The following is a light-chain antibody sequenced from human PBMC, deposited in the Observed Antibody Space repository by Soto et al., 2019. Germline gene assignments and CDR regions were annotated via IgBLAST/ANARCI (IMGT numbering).Light chain of an antibody. J-gene: IGLJ1*01. CDR3: SSYTSSSTFYV. CDR1: SSDVGGYNY. CDR2: DVT. V-gene: IGLV2-14*03. Sequence: QSALTQPASVSGSPGQSITISCTGTSSDVGGYNYVSWYQHHPGKAPKLMIYDVTNRPSGVSNRFSGSKSGNTASLTVSGLQAEYDADYYCSSYTSSSTFYVFGTGTKLTVL.